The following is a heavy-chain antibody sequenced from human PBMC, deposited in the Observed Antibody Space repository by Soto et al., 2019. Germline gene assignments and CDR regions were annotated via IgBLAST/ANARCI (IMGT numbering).Heavy chain of an antibody. D-gene: IGHD6-13*01. CDR2: IYYSGST. CDR1: GGSISSSSYY. J-gene: IGHJ6*02. V-gene: IGHV4-39*01. Sequence: SETLSLTCTVSGGSISSSSYYWGWIRQPPGKGLEWIGSIYYSGSTYYNPSLKSRVTISVDTSKNQISLKLSSVTAADTAVYYCASLLAAAAPKAGFYYYYYGMDVWGQGTTVTVSS. CDR3: ASLLAAAAPKAGFYYYYYGMDV.